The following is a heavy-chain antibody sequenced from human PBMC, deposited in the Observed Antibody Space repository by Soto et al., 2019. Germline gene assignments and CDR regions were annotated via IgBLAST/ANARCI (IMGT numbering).Heavy chain of an antibody. CDR1: GASLSSGGYY. Sequence: QVQLQESGPGLAKPSQTLSLTCTVSGASLSSGGYYWTWIRQVPGKALEWIGYIFHTGTTFYNPSLKSRVVMSMEKSANQFSLNLRSVTAADTAVYYCARGLGYDSNGRFLAAFDVWGQGTMVTVSS. CDR3: ARGLGYDSNGRFLAAFDV. D-gene: IGHD3-22*01. J-gene: IGHJ3*01. V-gene: IGHV4-31*03. CDR2: IFHTGTT.